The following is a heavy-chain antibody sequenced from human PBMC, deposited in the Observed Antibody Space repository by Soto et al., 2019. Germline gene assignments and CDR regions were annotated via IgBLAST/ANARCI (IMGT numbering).Heavy chain of an antibody. CDR1: GYTFTSYD. CDR2: MNPNSGNT. D-gene: IGHD2-15*01. V-gene: IGHV1-8*01. Sequence: QVQLVQSGAEVKKPGASVKVSCKASGYTFTSYDINWVRQATGQGLEWMGWMNPNSGNTGYAQKFQGRVTMTRNTSISTAYMELSSLRSEDTAVYYCARMPGTVAATLFESTDVNDAFDIWGQGTMVTVSS. J-gene: IGHJ3*02. CDR3: ARMPGTVAATLFESTDVNDAFDI.